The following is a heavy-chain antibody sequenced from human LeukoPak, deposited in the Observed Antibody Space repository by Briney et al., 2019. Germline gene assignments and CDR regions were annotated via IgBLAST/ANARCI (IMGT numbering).Heavy chain of an antibody. CDR3: ASLRFSMVRGVTHYYYGMDV. Sequence: PSETLSLTCTVSGGSVSSGSYYWSWIRQPPGKGLEFIGYIYYSGNTNSNPSLKSRVTISVDTSKNQFSLKLSSVTAADTAVYYCASLRFSMVRGVTHYYYGMDVWGQGTTVTVSS. CDR1: GGSVSSGSYY. D-gene: IGHD3-10*01. V-gene: IGHV4-61*01. CDR2: IYYSGNT. J-gene: IGHJ6*02.